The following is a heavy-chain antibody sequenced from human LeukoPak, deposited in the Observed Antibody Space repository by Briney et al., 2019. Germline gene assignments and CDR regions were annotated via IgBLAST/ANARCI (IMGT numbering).Heavy chain of an antibody. CDR2: IYHSGST. J-gene: IGHJ6*03. CDR3: ARVGFSDFYYYYYYMDV. CDR1: GYSISSGNY. V-gene: IGHV4-38-2*02. Sequence: PSETLSLTCTVSGYSISSGNYWGWIRQPPGKGLEWIGSIYHSGSTYYNPSLKSRVTISVDTSKNQFSLKLSSVTAADTAVYYCARVGFSDFYYYYYYMDVWGKGTTVTVSS. D-gene: IGHD3-16*01.